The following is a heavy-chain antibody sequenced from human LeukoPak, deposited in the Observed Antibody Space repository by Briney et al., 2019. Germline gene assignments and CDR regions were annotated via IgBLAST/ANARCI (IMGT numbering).Heavy chain of an antibody. D-gene: IGHD6-25*01. CDR2: IYYSGST. CDR1: GGSISSSSYY. Sequence: SETLSLTCTVSGGSISSSSYYWGWIRQPPGKGLGWIGSIYYSGSTYYNPSLKSRVTISVDTSKNQFSPKLSSVTAADTAVYYCAIVNRLLFESSYYYYYMDVWGKGTTVTVSS. J-gene: IGHJ6*03. CDR3: AIVNRLLFESSYYYYYMDV. V-gene: IGHV4-39*07.